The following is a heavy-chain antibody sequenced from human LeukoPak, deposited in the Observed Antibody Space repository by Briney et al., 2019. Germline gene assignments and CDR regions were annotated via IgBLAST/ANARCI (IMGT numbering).Heavy chain of an antibody. CDR2: IYYSGST. Sequence: SQTLSLTCTVSGGSISSGGYYWSWIRQHPGKGLEWIGYIYYSGSTYYNPSLKSRITISVDTSKNQFSLELSSVTAADTAVYYCAREKTAYYYDSSGYSEGAFDIWGQGTMVTVSS. CDR1: GGSISSGGYY. D-gene: IGHD3-22*01. J-gene: IGHJ3*02. V-gene: IGHV4-31*03. CDR3: AREKTAYYYDSSGYSEGAFDI.